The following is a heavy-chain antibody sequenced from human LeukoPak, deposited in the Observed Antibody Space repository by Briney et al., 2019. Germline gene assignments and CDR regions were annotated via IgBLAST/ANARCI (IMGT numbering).Heavy chain of an antibody. Sequence: GSSVKVSCKVSGSTFSSYTISWVRQAPGQGLEWMGRIIPLLDIAHYTQKFQGRVTITADKSTSTPYMELNSLTFEDTAVYTCARADTSYMGRSAFHIWGQGTLVTVSS. CDR3: ARADTSYMGRSAFHI. CDR1: GSTFSSYT. J-gene: IGHJ3*02. V-gene: IGHV1-69*02. CDR2: IIPLLDIA. D-gene: IGHD5-18*01.